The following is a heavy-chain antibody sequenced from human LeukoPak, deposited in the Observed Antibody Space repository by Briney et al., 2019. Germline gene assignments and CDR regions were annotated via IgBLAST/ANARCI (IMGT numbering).Heavy chain of an antibody. V-gene: IGHV1-18*01. Sequence: ASVKVSCKASGYTFTSYGISWVRQAPGQGLEWMGWISAYNGNTNYAQKLQGRVTMTTDTSTSTAYMELRSLRSDDTAVYYCARGCSSTSRYNHDAFDIWGQGTMVTVSS. CDR3: ARGCSSTSRYNHDAFDI. J-gene: IGHJ3*02. D-gene: IGHD2-2*02. CDR2: ISAYNGNT. CDR1: GYTFTSYG.